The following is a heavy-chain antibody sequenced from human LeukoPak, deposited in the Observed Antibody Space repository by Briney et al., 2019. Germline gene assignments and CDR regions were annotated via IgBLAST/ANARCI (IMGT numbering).Heavy chain of an antibody. J-gene: IGHJ4*02. CDR2: INHSGST. CDR3: ARNLYSYGLRLDY. D-gene: IGHD5-18*01. Sequence: PSETLSLTCAVYGGSFSTYYWSWIRQPPGKGLEWIGEINHSGSTNYNPSLESRVTISVDTSKNQFSLKLSSVAAADTAVYYCARNLYSYGLRLDYWGQGTLVTVSS. V-gene: IGHV4-34*01. CDR1: GGSFSTYY.